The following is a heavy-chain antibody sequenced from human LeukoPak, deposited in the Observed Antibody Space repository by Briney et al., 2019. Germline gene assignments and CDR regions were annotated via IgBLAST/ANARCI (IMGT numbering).Heavy chain of an antibody. Sequence: GGSLRLSCAAPGITFSNYNMNWVRQAPGKGLEWISAITSSSSYTFYADSVKGRFTISRDNSKNTLYLQMNSLRAEDTAVYYCARGYLSEDTEIDYWGQGTLVTVSS. CDR2: ITSSSSYT. D-gene: IGHD2-15*01. CDR3: ARGYLSEDTEIDY. CDR1: GITFSNYN. J-gene: IGHJ4*02. V-gene: IGHV3-21*01.